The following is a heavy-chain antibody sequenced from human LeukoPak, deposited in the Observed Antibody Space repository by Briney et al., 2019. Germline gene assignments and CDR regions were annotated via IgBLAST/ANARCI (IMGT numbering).Heavy chain of an antibody. CDR2: INQSGST. V-gene: IGHV4-34*01. J-gene: IGHJ6*02. Sequence: SETLSLTCVVYGGSFSGYYWTWIRQPPGKGLEWIGEINQSGSTNYNPSLKSRVTISVDTSKNQFSLKLSSVTAADTAVYYCAGGYFSSTSCYKGGGGYYYYGMDVWGQGTTVTVSS. CDR1: GGSFSGYY. D-gene: IGHD2-2*02. CDR3: AGGYFSSTSCYKGGGGYYYYGMDV.